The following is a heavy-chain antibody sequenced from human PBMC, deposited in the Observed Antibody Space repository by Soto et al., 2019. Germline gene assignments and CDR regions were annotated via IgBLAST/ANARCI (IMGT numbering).Heavy chain of an antibody. CDR3: ARDRLGQWLVNDAFDI. CDR2: ISAYNGNT. V-gene: IGHV1-18*04. CDR1: GYTFTSYG. Sequence: ASVKVSCKASGYTFTSYGISWVRQAPGQGLEWMGWISAYNGNTNYAQKLQGRVTMTTDASTSTAYMELRSLRSDDTAVYYCARDRLGQWLVNDAFDIWGQGTMVTVSS. D-gene: IGHD6-19*01. J-gene: IGHJ3*02.